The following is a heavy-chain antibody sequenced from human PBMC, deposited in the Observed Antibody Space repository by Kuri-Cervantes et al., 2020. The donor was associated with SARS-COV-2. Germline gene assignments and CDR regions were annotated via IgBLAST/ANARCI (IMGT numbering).Heavy chain of an antibody. J-gene: IGHJ4*02. D-gene: IGHD2-8*01. Sequence: GESLKISCAASGFTFDDYAMHWVRQAPGKGLEWVSTIYSTGSTYYAASVKGRFTVSRDDSQNVFYLQMNSLRAEDTAVYYCARILMVYSFDHWGQGTLVTVSS. CDR3: ARILMVYSFDH. CDR1: GFTFDDYA. CDR2: IYSTGST. V-gene: IGHV3-23*05.